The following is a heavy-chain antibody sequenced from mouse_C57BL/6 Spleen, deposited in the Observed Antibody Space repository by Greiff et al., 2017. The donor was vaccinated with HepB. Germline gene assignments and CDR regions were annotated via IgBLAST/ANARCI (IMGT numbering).Heavy chain of an antibody. V-gene: IGHV1-81*01. CDR3: ARRVTTVVEKDYFDY. Sequence: QVQLKESGAELARPGASVKLSCKASGYTFTSYGISWVKQRTGQGLEWIGEIYPRSGNTYYNEKFKGKATLTADKSSSTAYMELRSLTSEDSAVYFCARRVTTVVEKDYFDYWGQGTTLTVSS. CDR2: IYPRSGNT. CDR1: GYTFTSYG. J-gene: IGHJ2*01. D-gene: IGHD1-1*01.